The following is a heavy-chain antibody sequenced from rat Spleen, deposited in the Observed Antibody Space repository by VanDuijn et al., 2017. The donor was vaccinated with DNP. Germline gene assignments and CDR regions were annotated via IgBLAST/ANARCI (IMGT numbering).Heavy chain of an antibody. V-gene: IGHV5-22*01. CDR2: INYDGGST. CDR3: ARHAGNWYFDF. D-gene: IGHD5-1*01. CDR1: GFTFSDYY. Sequence: EVQLVESGGSLVQPGRSLKLSCAASGFTFSDYYMAWVRQAPTKGLEWVAYINYDGGSTYYGDSVKGRFTISRDNAKSTLYLQMNSLRSEDMATYYCARHAGNWYFDFWGSGSMVTVSS. J-gene: IGHJ1*01.